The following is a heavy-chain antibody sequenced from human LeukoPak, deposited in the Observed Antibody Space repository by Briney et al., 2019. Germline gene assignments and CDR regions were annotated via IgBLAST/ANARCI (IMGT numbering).Heavy chain of an antibody. J-gene: IGHJ6*02. Sequence: GGSLRLSCAASGFTVSSNYMSWVRQAPGKGLEWVSIIYSGGSTYYADSVKGRFTISRDNPKNTLYLQMNSLRAEDTAVYYCARGSSSSWYYYYYGMDVWGQGTTVTVSS. D-gene: IGHD6-13*01. CDR3: ARGSSSSWYYYYYGMDV. V-gene: IGHV3-66*01. CDR2: IYSGGST. CDR1: GFTVSSNY.